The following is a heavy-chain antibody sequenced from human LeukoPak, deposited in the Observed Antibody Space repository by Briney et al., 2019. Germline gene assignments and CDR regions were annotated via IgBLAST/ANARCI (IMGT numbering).Heavy chain of an antibody. CDR3: ARNRGSSGYYFWAHIDY. CDR2: IYYSGGT. Sequence: SQTLSLTCTVSGGSISSGGYYWSWIRQHPGKGLEWIGYIYYSGGTYYNPSLKSRVTISVDTSKNQFSLKLSSVTAADTAVYYCARNRGSSGYYFWAHIDYWGQGTLVTVSS. CDR1: GGSISSGGYY. D-gene: IGHD3-22*01. J-gene: IGHJ4*02. V-gene: IGHV4-31*03.